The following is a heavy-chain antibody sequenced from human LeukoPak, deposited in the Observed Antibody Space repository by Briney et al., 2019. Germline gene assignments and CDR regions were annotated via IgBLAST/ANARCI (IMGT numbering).Heavy chain of an antibody. CDR1: GFTVSVYY. V-gene: IGHV3-11*04. Sequence: GESLRLSWAASGFTVSVYYISWIRPAPGEGLEWVSYISSSGSTIYYADSVKGQYTSSRDNAKNSLYLQMNSLRAEDTAVYYCARDTGYCSSTSCPHYYYYMDVWGKGTTVTVSS. J-gene: IGHJ6*03. CDR2: ISSSGSTI. CDR3: ARDTGYCSSTSCPHYYYYMDV. D-gene: IGHD2-2*01.